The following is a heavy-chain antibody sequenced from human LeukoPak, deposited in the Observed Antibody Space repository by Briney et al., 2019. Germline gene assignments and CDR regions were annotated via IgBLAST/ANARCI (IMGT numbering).Heavy chain of an antibody. CDR2: INPNSGGT. Sequence: ASVKVSFKASGYTFTGYYMHWVRQAPGQGLGWMGWINPNSGGTNYAQKFQGRVTMTRDTSISTAYMELSRLRSDDTAVYYCAKSYSGSYFDYWGQGTLVTVSS. CDR1: GYTFTGYY. D-gene: IGHD1-26*01. CDR3: AKSYSGSYFDY. V-gene: IGHV1-2*02. J-gene: IGHJ4*02.